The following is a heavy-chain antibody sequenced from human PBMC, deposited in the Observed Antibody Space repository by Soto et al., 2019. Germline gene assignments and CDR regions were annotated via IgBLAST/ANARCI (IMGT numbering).Heavy chain of an antibody. CDR3: AKVTLGVRYFDWLLQTFDY. J-gene: IGHJ4*02. D-gene: IGHD3-9*01. V-gene: IGHV3-23*01. Sequence: EVQLLESGGGLVQPGGSLRLSCAASGFTFSSYAMSWVRQAPGKGLEWVSAISGSGGSTYYADSVKGRFTISRDNSQNTLYLQMNSLRAEDTAVYYCAKVTLGVRYFDWLLQTFDYWGQGTLVTVSS. CDR1: GFTFSSYA. CDR2: ISGSGGST.